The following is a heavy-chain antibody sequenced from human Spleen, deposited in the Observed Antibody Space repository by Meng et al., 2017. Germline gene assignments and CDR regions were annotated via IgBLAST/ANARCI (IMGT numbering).Heavy chain of an antibody. V-gene: IGHV4-38-2*02. J-gene: IGHJ6*02. Sequence: SETLSLTCTVSGYSISSGYYWGWIRQPPGKGLEWIGSINHSGSTNYNPSLKSRVTISVDTSKNQFSLKLSSVTAADTAVYYCARGTRLVQGVIMVYYYGMDVWGQGTTVTVSS. CDR3: ARGTRLVQGVIMVYYYGMDV. CDR2: INHSGST. D-gene: IGHD3-10*01. CDR1: GYSISSGYY.